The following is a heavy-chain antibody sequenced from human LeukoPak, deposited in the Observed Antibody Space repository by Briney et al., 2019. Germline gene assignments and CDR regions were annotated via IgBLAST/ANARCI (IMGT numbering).Heavy chain of an antibody. CDR1: VGSFNGYY. CDR3: ARGRNWFDP. V-gene: IGHV4-34*01. Sequence: PSETLSLTCAVYVGSFNGYYWSWIRQPPWKGLEWIGEINHSGSTNYNPSLKSRVTISVDTSKNQFSLKLSSVTAADTAVYYCARGRNWFDPWGQGTLVTVSS. CDR2: INHSGST. J-gene: IGHJ5*02.